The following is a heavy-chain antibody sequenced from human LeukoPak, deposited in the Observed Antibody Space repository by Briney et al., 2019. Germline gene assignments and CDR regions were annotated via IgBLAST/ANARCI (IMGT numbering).Heavy chain of an antibody. CDR2: ISAYNGNT. CDR1: GYPFTSYG. V-gene: IGHV1-18*01. J-gene: IGHJ4*02. CDR3: TRDQPYSSSWESIDY. D-gene: IGHD6-13*01. Sequence: GSVKVSCKASGYPFTSYGINWVRQAPGQGPEWMGWISAYNGNTKYAQNLQGRVTMTTDTSASTAYMELRSLRSDDTAVYYCTRDQPYSSSWESIDYWGQGTLVTVSS.